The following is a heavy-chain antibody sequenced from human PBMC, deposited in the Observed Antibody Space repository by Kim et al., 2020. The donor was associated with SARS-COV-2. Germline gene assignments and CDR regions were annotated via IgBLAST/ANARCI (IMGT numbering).Heavy chain of an antibody. CDR2: VMPMFNLA. CDR3: ARDPYFNVCHFGLDV. V-gene: IGHV1-69*04. Sequence: SVKVSCRASGGTFSSYAISWVRQAPGQGLEWMGRVMPMFNLANYAQKFEGRVTISADRSTNTAYMELSSLTSEDTAVYYCARDPYFNVCHFGLDVWGQGTTVAVSS. J-gene: IGHJ6*02. D-gene: IGHD3-10*02. CDR1: GGTFSSYA.